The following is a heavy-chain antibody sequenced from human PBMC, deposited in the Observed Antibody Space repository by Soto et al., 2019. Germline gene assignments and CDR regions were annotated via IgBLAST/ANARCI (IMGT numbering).Heavy chain of an antibody. D-gene: IGHD3-3*01. Sequence: SETLSLTCTVSGGSISSYYWSWIRQPPGKGLEWIGYIYYSGSTNYNPSLKSRVTISVDTSKNQFSLKLSSVTAADTAVYYCAREITIFGVATYGMDVSGQGTTVTVYS. V-gene: IGHV4-59*01. CDR1: GGSISSYY. J-gene: IGHJ6*02. CDR3: AREITIFGVATYGMDV. CDR2: IYYSGST.